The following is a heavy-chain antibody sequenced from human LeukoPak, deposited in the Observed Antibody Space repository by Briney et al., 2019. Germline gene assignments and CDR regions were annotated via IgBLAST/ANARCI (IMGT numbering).Heavy chain of an antibody. J-gene: IGHJ5*02. CDR2: IYNGVNT. D-gene: IGHD1-26*01. Sequence: SETLSLTCTVSGASVSSASYWTWIRQPPGKGVEWIAHIYNGVNTNYNPSLKSRATISVDTSKNQFSLRLNSVTAADTAVYYCARSRAFNSGAFDPWGQGSPVTVSS. CDR3: ARSRAFNSGAFDP. V-gene: IGHV4-61*01. CDR1: GASVSSASY.